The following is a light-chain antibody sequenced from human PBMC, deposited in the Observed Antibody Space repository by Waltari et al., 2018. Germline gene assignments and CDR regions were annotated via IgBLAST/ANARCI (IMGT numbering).Light chain of an antibody. V-gene: IGKV4-1*01. Sequence: DIVMTQSPDSLAVSLGERATINCKSSQSILSSSNNKNYLAWLQQKPGQTPRLLIYWASTRESGVPDRFSGSGSGADFTLTINNLQAEDVALYYCHQYYSSLLTFGGGTKVEIK. CDR3: HQYYSSLLT. CDR2: WAS. CDR1: QSILSSSNNKNY. J-gene: IGKJ4*01.